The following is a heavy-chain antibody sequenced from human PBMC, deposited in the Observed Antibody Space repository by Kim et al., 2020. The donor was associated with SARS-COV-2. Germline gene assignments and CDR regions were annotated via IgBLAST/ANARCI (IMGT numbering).Heavy chain of an antibody. D-gene: IGHD6-6*01. CDR3: ARVPPTSDYSSSCRGWFDP. J-gene: IGHJ5*02. CDR2: ISAYNGNT. CDR1: GYTFTSYG. Sequence: ASVKVSCKASGYTFTSYGISWVRQAPGQGLEWMGWISAYNGNTNYAQKLQGRVTMTTDTSTSTAYMELRSLRSDDTAVYYCARVPPTSDYSSSCRGWFDPWGQGTLVTVSS. V-gene: IGHV1-18*01.